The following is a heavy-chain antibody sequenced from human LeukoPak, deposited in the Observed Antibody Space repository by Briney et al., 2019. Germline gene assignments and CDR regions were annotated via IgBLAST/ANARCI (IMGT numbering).Heavy chain of an antibody. D-gene: IGHD2-2*01. CDR3: ARSAGGPRRLYGVCSSTSCHGAVDY. CDR1: GDSVSSNSAA. J-gene: IGHJ4*02. Sequence: SQTLSLTCAISGDSVSSNSAAWNWIRQSPSRGLEWLGRTYYRSQWYNDYAVSVKSRITINPDTSKNQFSLKLSSVTAADTAVYYCARSAGGPRRLYGVCSSTSCHGAVDYWGQGTLVTVSS. V-gene: IGHV6-1*01. CDR2: TYYRSQWYN.